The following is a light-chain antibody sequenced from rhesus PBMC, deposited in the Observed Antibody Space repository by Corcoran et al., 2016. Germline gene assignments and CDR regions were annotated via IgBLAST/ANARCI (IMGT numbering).Light chain of an antibody. J-gene: IGKJ4*01. CDR3: QQDDDLPLT. V-gene: IGKV1-19*01. Sequence: DIQMTQSPSSLSASVGVKVTITCHACQGFSICLSWYQQKPGKAPNPLIYAASRLQSWVPSRFSGSGSGTEYTRTISSLQPGDCATNDCQQDDDLPLTLGEGAKVEIK. CDR1: QGFSIC. CDR2: AAS.